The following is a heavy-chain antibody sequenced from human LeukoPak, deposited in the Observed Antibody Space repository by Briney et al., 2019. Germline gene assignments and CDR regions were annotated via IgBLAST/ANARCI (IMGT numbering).Heavy chain of an antibody. CDR2: LHSDGTST. J-gene: IGHJ4*02. CDR3: ARSGWPYYFDY. CDR1: GFTFSDYW. Sequence: PGGSLRLSCAASGFTFSDYWMTWVRQAPGKGLVWVSRLHSDGTSTSYADSVRGRFTISRDNARNTLYLQMNTLRAEDTAVYYCARSGWPYYFDYWGQGTLVTVSS. D-gene: IGHD6-25*01. V-gene: IGHV3-74*01.